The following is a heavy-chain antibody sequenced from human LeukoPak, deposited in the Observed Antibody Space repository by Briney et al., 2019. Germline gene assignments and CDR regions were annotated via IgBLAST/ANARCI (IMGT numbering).Heavy chain of an antibody. D-gene: IGHD4-17*01. Sequence: ASLKVSCXVSGYTLNELSMHWVRQAPGKGLEWMWGFDPEDGETIYAQKFQGRVTMTEDTSTDTAYMELSSLRSEDTAVYYCATSTTVTHYWYFDLWGRGTLVTVSS. CDR1: GYTLNELS. V-gene: IGHV1-24*01. CDR2: FDPEDGET. CDR3: ATSTTVTHYWYFDL. J-gene: IGHJ2*01.